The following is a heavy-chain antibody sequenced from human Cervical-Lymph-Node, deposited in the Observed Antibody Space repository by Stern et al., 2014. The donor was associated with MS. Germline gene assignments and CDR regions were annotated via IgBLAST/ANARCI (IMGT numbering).Heavy chain of an antibody. CDR2: IYTPENI. CDR1: GGSINSVGFY. V-gene: IGHV4-61*02. J-gene: IGHJ6*02. Sequence: QLQLQESGPGLVRPSQTLSLTCTVSGGSINSVGFYWTWIRQPAGKGLEWIGRIYTPENITYNPSLKGGVTIPKDTSRNQFSLRLTSVTAADAATYYCASSQGYHYGLDVWGRGTTVTVSS. CDR3: ASSQGYHYGLDV.